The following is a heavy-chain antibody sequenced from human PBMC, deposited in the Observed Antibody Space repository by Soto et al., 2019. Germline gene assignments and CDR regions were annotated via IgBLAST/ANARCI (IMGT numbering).Heavy chain of an antibody. J-gene: IGHJ4*02. CDR2: SRNKANSYTT. CDR1: GFTLSDHY. Sequence: EVQLVESGGGLVQPGGSLRLSCVVSGFTLSDHYMDWVRQAPGKGLEWVGRSRNKANSYTTEYAASVKGRFTIARDDSKNSLYLQMSSLETEDTAVYYCVSTSRGDPRDFDYWGQGTLVTVSS. D-gene: IGHD3-10*01. V-gene: IGHV3-72*01. CDR3: VSTSRGDPRDFDY.